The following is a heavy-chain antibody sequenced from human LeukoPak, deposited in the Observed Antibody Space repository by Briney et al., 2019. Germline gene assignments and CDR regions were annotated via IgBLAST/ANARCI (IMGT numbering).Heavy chain of an antibody. CDR2: ISGSGGST. D-gene: IGHD2-2*01. CDR1: GFTFSSYA. V-gene: IGHV3-23*01. J-gene: IGHJ4*02. Sequence: GGSLRLSCAASGFTFSSYAMSWVRQAPGKGLEWVSAISGSGGSTYYADSVKGRFTISRDNSKNTLYLQMNSLRAEDTAVYYGGIGYCSSTSCYDFDYWGQGTLVTVSS. CDR3: GIGYCSSTSCYDFDY.